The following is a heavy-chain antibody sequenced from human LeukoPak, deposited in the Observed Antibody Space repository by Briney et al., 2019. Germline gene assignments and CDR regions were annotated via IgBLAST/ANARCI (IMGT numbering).Heavy chain of an antibody. CDR2: ISGSGGST. D-gene: IGHD4-17*01. V-gene: IGHV3-23*01. J-gene: IGHJ6*02. Sequence: GGSLRLSCAASGFTFSSYAMSWVRQAPGKGLEWVSAISGSGGSTYYADSVKGRFTTSRDNSKNTLYLQMNSLRAEDTAVYYCAKDRGADYGDYAYYYYYYGMDVWGQGTTVTVSS. CDR3: AKDRGADYGDYAYYYYYYGMDV. CDR1: GFTFSSYA.